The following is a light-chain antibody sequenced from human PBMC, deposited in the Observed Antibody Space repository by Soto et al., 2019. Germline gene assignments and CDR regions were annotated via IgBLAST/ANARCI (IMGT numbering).Light chain of an antibody. CDR2: DVS. V-gene: IGLV2-14*01. CDR1: SSDVGAYNL. Sequence: QSALTQPASVSGSPGQSITISCTGTSSDVGAYNLVSWYQQHPGTAPKVLLYDVSNRPSGVSYRFSGSKSGNTASLTISGVQAEDEAAYYCSSDTGSRTVVFGGGTKLTVL. J-gene: IGLJ2*01. CDR3: SSDTGSRTVV.